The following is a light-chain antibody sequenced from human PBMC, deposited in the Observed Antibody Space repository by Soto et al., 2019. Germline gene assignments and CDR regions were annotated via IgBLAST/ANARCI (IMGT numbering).Light chain of an antibody. Sequence: DIQMTQSPSTLSASVGDRVTITCRASQSISSWLAWYQQKPWKAPRLLIYDASSLESGVPSRFSGSGSGTEFTLTISSLQPDDFATYYCQQYNSYSYTFGQGTKVDIK. CDR1: QSISSW. CDR2: DAS. J-gene: IGKJ2*01. CDR3: QQYNSYSYT. V-gene: IGKV1-5*01.